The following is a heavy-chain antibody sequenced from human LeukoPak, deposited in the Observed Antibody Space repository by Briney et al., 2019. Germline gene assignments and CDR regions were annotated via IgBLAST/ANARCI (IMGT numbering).Heavy chain of an antibody. CDR3: ACNTWSGYYGSYYYYYYMDV. CDR1: GFTFSRIS. Sequence: GGSLRLSCAASGFTFSRISMNWVRQAPGKGLEWVSYISSSSSTIYYADSVKGRFTISRDNAKNSLYLQMNSLRAEDTAVYYCACNTWSGYYGSYYYYYYMDVWGKGTTVTISS. J-gene: IGHJ6*03. D-gene: IGHD3-3*01. CDR2: ISSSSSTI. V-gene: IGHV3-48*01.